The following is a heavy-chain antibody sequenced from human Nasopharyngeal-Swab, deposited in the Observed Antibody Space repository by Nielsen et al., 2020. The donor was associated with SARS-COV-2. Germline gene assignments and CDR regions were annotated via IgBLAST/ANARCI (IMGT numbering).Heavy chain of an antibody. CDR1: GFTFRSYW. J-gene: IGHJ5*02. CDR2: INEDGSIT. CDR3: GRDLGGRFST. Sequence: GESLKISCAASGFTFRSYWMHWVRQVPGKGLVWVSRINEDGSITNYADSVEGRFTIPRDNAKNTLFLHMNSLRAEDTAVYYCGRDLGGRFSTWGQGTLVTASS. D-gene: IGHD3-16*01. V-gene: IGHV3-74*01.